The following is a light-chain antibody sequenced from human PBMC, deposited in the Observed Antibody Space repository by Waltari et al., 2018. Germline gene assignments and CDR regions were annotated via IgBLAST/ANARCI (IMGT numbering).Light chain of an antibody. J-gene: IGLJ2*01. V-gene: IGLV3-25*03. CDR2: KDS. Sequence: SNELPQPPSLSVSPGQTARITCSGDALSTYYSYWYQQKPGQAPVLRIYKDSERPSGIPERFSGSSSGTTVTLTISGVQAEDEADYYCQSADSTTTWIFGGGTKLTVL. CDR3: QSADSTTTWI. CDR1: ALSTYY.